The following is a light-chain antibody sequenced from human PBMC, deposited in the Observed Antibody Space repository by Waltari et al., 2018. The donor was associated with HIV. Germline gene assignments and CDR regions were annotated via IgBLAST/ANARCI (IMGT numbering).Light chain of an antibody. CDR1: QSINTY. CDR2: AAS. CDR3: PQSYSTPYT. Sequence: DIQMTQSPSSLSESLGDRVTITCRASQSINTYLSWYQQRPGKTPKLLIYAASILQSGVPSRFSGGGSGTDFTLTISSLQPEDFATYYCPQSYSTPYTFGQGTKLEIK. V-gene: IGKV1-39*01. J-gene: IGKJ2*01.